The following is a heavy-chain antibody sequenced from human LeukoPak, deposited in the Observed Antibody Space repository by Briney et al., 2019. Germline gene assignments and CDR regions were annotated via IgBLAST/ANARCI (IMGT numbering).Heavy chain of an antibody. J-gene: IGHJ6*02. CDR2: INPNSGGT. CDR1: GYTFTGYY. V-gene: IGHV1-2*02. CDR3: ARDRSGGYDSYYYYGMDV. D-gene: IGHD5-12*01. Sequence: ASVKVSCKASGYTFTGYYMHWVRQAPGQGLEWMGWINPNSGGTNYAQKFQGRVTMTRDTSISTAYMKLSRLRSDDTAVYYCARDRSGGYDSYYYYGMDVWGQGTTVTVSS.